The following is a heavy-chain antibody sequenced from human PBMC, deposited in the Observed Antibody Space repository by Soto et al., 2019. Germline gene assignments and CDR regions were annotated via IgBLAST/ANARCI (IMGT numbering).Heavy chain of an antibody. J-gene: IGHJ6*02. CDR3: ARATPVTTLDYYGMDV. D-gene: IGHD4-17*01. V-gene: IGHV1-18*01. Sequence: QVQLVQSGAEVKKPGASVKVSCKASGYTFTSYGISWVRQAPGQGLEWMGWISAYNGNTNYAQKLQGRVTMTTDTSTSTAYMELWSLRSDDTAVYYCARATPVTTLDYYGMDVWGQGTTVTVSS. CDR1: GYTFTSYG. CDR2: ISAYNGNT.